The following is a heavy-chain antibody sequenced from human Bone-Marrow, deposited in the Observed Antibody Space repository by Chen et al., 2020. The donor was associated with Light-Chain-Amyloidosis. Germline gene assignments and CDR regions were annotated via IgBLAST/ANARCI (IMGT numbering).Heavy chain of an antibody. J-gene: IGHJ6*02. CDR1: GYTLTELS. Sequence: QVQLVQSGAEVKKPGASVKVSCKVSGYTLTELSMHWVRQAPGKGLEWMGGFDPEDGETIYAQKFQVRVTMTEDTSTDTAYMGLSSLRSEDAGVYYCATGIVATTPYYNYGMDVWGQGTTVTVSS. CDR2: FDPEDGET. D-gene: IGHD5-12*01. CDR3: ATGIVATTPYYNYGMDV. V-gene: IGHV1-24*01.